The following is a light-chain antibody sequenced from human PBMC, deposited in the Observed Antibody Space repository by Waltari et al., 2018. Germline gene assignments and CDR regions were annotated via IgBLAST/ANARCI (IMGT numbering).Light chain of an antibody. CDR2: WAS. CDR1: ESVLYSSNNKNH. V-gene: IGKV4-1*01. J-gene: IGKJ4*01. Sequence: DIVMTQSPESLAVSLGERATISCKPSESVLYSSNNKNHLAWYQQKTGQPPRLLLYWASTRESGVPDRFIGSGSETDFTLTVTSLQAEDVAVYYCQQYYNTPLTFGGGTKVGVK. CDR3: QQYYNTPLT.